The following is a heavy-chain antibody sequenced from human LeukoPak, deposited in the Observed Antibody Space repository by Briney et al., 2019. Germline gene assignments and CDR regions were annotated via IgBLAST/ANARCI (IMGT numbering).Heavy chain of an antibody. CDR3: AKDRPGYYYGSGSPGDY. D-gene: IGHD3-10*01. J-gene: IGHJ4*02. CDR1: GFTFSNYA. CDR2: ISASGGST. V-gene: IGHV3-23*01. Sequence: GGSLRLSCAASGFTFSNYALTWVRQAPGKGLEWVSTISASGGSTYYTDSVKGRFTISRDNSKNTLYLQMNSLRAEDTAVYYCAKDRPGYYYGSGSPGDYWGQGTLVTVSS.